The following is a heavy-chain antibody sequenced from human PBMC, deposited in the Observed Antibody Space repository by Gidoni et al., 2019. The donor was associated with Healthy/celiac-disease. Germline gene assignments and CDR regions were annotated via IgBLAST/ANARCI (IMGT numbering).Heavy chain of an antibody. J-gene: IGHJ6*02. CDR1: GGTFSSYA. CDR3: ARGEVVVITVAYYYYGMDV. D-gene: IGHD3-22*01. V-gene: IGHV1-69*01. Sequence: QVQLVQSGAEVKKPGSSVKVSCKASGGTFSSYAISWVRQAPGQGLEWMGGIIPIFGTANYAQKFQGRVTITADESTSTAYMELSSLRSEYTAVYYCARGEVVVITVAYYYYGMDVWGQGTTVTVSS. CDR2: IIPIFGTA.